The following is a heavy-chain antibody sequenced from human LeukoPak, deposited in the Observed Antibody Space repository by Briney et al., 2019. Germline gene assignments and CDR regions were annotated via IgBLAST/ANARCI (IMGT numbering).Heavy chain of an antibody. CDR3: AKVVLGGYSDDAYYFDY. CDR1: GFTFSSYA. V-gene: IGHV3-23*01. D-gene: IGHD4-17*01. CDR2: ISGSGGST. Sequence: GGSLRLSCAASGFTFSSYAMSWVRQAPGKGLEWVSAISGSGGSTYYADSVKGRFTISRDNSKNTLYLQMNSLRAEDTAVYYCAKVVLGGYSDDAYYFDYWGQGTLVTVSS. J-gene: IGHJ4*02.